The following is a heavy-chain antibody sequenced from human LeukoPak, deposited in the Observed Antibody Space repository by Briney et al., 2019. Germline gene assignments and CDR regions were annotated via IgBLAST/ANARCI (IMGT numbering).Heavy chain of an antibody. V-gene: IGHV5-51*01. D-gene: IGHD3-3*01. Sequence: GESLKISCKGSGYSFTSYWIGWVRQMPGKGLEWMGIIYPGDSDTRYSPSFQGQVTISADKSISTAYLQWSSLKASDTAMYYCARPPQGTIFGVVPYYFDYWGQGTLVTVSS. CDR3: ARPPQGTIFGVVPYYFDY. CDR1: GYSFTSYW. CDR2: IYPGDSDT. J-gene: IGHJ4*02.